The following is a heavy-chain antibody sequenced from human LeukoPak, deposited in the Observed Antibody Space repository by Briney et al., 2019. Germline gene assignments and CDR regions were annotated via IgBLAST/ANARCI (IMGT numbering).Heavy chain of an antibody. CDR2: ISWNSGSI. CDR1: GFTFDDYA. V-gene: IGHV3-9*01. CDR3: AKDSRPEDYYGMDV. D-gene: IGHD6-6*01. Sequence: GGSLRLSCAASGFTFDDYAMHWVRHAPGKGLEWVSGISWNSGSIGYADSVKGRFTISRDNAKNSLYLQMNSLRAEDTALYYCAKDSRPEDYYGMDVWGQGTTVTVSS. J-gene: IGHJ6*02.